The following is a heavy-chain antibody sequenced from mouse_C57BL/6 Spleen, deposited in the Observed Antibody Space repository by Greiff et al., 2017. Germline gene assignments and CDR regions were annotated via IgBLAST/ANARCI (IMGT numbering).Heavy chain of an antibody. J-gene: IGHJ4*01. CDR3: ARGYGNYPYYYAMDY. V-gene: IGHV1-82*01. D-gene: IGHD2-10*02. Sequence: QVQLKESGPELVKPGASVKISCKASGYAFSSSWMNWVKQRPGKGLEWIGRIYPGDGDTNYNGKFKGKATLTADKSSSTAYMQLSSLTSEDSAVYFCARGYGNYPYYYAMDYWGQGTSVTVSS. CDR2: IYPGDGDT. CDR1: GYAFSSSW.